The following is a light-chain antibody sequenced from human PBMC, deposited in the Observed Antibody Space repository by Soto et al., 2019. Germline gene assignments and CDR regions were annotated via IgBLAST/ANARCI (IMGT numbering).Light chain of an antibody. J-gene: IGKJ4*01. CDR3: QQYNSYPLT. CDR2: KAS. Sequence: DIQMTQSPSTLSASVGDRVTITCRASQSISSWLAWYQQKPGKASKLLIYKASSLESGVPSRFSGSGSGTEFTLTISSLQPDDFVTYYCQQYNSYPLTFGGGTKVEIK. CDR1: QSISSW. V-gene: IGKV1-5*03.